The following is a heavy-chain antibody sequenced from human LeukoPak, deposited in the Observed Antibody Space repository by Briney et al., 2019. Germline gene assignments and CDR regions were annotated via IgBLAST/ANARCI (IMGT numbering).Heavy chain of an antibody. CDR1: GFTFSSYA. D-gene: IGHD3-9*01. CDR2: ISGSGGST. Sequence: QPGGSLRLSCAASGFTFSSYAMSWVRQAPGKGLEWVSAISGSGGSTYYADSVKGRFTISRDNSKNTLYLQMNSLRAEDTAVYYCAKDLAPTLVLRYSGSDYWGQGTLVTVSS. J-gene: IGHJ4*02. CDR3: AKDLAPTLVLRYSGSDY. V-gene: IGHV3-23*01.